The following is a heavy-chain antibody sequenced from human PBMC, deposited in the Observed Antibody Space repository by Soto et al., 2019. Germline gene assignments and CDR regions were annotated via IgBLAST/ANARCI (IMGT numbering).Heavy chain of an antibody. V-gene: IGHV1-18*01. Sequence: ASVKVSCKASGYTFNFYGITWVRQAPGQGLEWMGWISGFNGNTNYAADLQGRVTMTTDTSTSTAYMELRGLRSDDTAVYYCARIGVSSGHESPDFDSWGQGTLVTSPQ. D-gene: IGHD3-16*01. CDR3: ARIGVSSGHESPDFDS. J-gene: IGHJ4*02. CDR1: GYTFNFYG. CDR2: ISGFNGNT.